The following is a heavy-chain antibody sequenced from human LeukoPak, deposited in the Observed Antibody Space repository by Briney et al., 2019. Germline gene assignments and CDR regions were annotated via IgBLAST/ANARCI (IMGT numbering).Heavy chain of an antibody. CDR1: GYTFTSYA. CDR2: INAGNGNT. J-gene: IGHJ5*02. D-gene: IGHD3-10*01. CDR3: ARDPGGHLRWFGELLYGPYNWFDP. V-gene: IGHV1-3*01. Sequence: GASVKVSCKASGYTFTSYAMHWVRQAPGQRLEWMGWINAGNGNTKYSQKFQGRVTMTTDTSTSTAYMELRSLRSDDTAVYYCARDPGGHLRWFGELLYGPYNWFDPWGQGTLVTVSS.